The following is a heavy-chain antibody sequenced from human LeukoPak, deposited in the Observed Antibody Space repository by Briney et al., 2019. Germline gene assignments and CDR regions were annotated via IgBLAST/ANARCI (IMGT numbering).Heavy chain of an antibody. CDR1: GYTFTSYD. CDR2: MNPNSGNT. J-gene: IGHJ6*02. Sequence: ASVKVSCKASGYTFTSYDINWVRQATGQGLEWMGWMNPNSGNTGYAQKFQGRVTMTRSTSISTAYMELSSLRSEDTAVYYCARDRYSYFDSSGYSLTTYAMDVWGQGTTVIVSS. V-gene: IGHV1-8*01. CDR3: ARDRYSYFDSSGYSLTTYAMDV. D-gene: IGHD3-22*01.